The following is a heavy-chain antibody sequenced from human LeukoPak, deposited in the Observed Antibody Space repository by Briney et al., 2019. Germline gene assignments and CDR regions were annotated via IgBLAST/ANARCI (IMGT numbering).Heavy chain of an antibody. Sequence: GGSLTLSCAASGFTFSTYSMNWVRQAPGKGLEWVSSISSGSGYIDYEDSVKGRFTISRDNPRNSLHLQMNSLRADDTAVYYCARDRNNYDTTGSLGYGLDVWGQGTTVTVSS. CDR3: ARDRNNYDTTGSLGYGLDV. CDR2: ISSGSGYI. V-gene: IGHV3-21*01. J-gene: IGHJ6*02. CDR1: GFTFSTYS. D-gene: IGHD3-22*01.